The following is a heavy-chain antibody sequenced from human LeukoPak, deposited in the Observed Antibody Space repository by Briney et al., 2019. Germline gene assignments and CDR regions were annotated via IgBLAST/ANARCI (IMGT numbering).Heavy chain of an antibody. Sequence: PGGSLRLSCAASGFTFSSYGMHWVRQAPGKGLEWVATIKQDGSEKYYVDSVKGRFTISRDNAKNSLYLQMTSLRAEDTAVYYCARDKGGSEDYWGQGTLVTVSS. J-gene: IGHJ4*02. CDR3: ARDKGGSEDY. V-gene: IGHV3-7*01. CDR1: GFTFSSYG. CDR2: IKQDGSEK. D-gene: IGHD5-12*01.